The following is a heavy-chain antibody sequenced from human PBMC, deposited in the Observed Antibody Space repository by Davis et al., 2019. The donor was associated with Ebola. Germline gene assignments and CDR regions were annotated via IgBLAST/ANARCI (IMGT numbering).Heavy chain of an antibody. J-gene: IGHJ5*02. V-gene: IGHV3-48*03. CDR2: ISSSGSTI. CDR3: ARAGLRGYCSGGSCEWFDP. Sequence: PGGSLRLSCAASGFTFSSYEMNWVRQAPGKGLEWVSYISSSGSTIYYADSVKGRFTISRDNAKNSLYLQMNSLRAEDTAVYYCARAGLRGYCSGGSCEWFDPWGQGTLVTVSS. CDR1: GFTFSSYE. D-gene: IGHD2-15*01.